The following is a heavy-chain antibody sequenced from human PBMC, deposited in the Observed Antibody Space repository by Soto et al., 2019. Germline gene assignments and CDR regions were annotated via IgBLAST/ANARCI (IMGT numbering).Heavy chain of an antibody. Sequence: GGSLRLSCAVSGFTFTDYGMYWVRQAPGKGLEWVAVISYDGTNEYYVDSVKGRFNISRDNSKNTLSLHMSSLTAEDTAVYYCAKVLVPAARDSYYCGLDVWGQGTTVTVS. D-gene: IGHD2-2*01. CDR1: GFTFTDYG. J-gene: IGHJ6*02. CDR2: ISYDGTNE. CDR3: AKVLVPAARDSYYCGLDV. V-gene: IGHV3-30*18.